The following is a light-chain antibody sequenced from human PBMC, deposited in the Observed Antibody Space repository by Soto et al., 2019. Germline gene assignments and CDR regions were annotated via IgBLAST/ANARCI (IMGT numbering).Light chain of an antibody. V-gene: IGKV1-5*03. Sequence: DIQMTQSPSTLSASVGDRVTITCRASQSISSWLAWYQQKPGKAPKLLIYRASSLESGVPPRFSGSGSGSEFTLTISSLQPGDFATYYCQHYDTYSGTFGPGTEVDIK. CDR2: RAS. J-gene: IGKJ3*01. CDR1: QSISSW. CDR3: QHYDTYSGT.